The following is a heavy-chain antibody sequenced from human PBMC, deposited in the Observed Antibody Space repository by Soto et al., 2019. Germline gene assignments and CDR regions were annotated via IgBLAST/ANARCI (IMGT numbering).Heavy chain of an antibody. V-gene: IGHV3-23*01. Sequence: PGGSLRLSCAASGFTFSSYAMSWVRQAPGKGLEWVSAISGSGGSTYYADSVKGRFTISRDNSKNTLYLQMNSLRAEDTAVYYCATQGPLRFLEWPKPSNWFDPWGQGTLVTVSS. D-gene: IGHD3-3*01. CDR1: GFTFSSYA. J-gene: IGHJ5*02. CDR3: ATQGPLRFLEWPKPSNWFDP. CDR2: ISGSGGST.